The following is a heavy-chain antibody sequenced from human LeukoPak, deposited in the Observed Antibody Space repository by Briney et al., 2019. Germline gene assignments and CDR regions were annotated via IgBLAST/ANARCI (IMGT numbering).Heavy chain of an antibody. CDR3: AKDPNYYDSSGTPNYFDY. J-gene: IGHJ4*02. CDR1: GFTFSSYA. CDR2: ISGSGGST. D-gene: IGHD3-22*01. Sequence: PGGSLRLSCAASGFTFSSYAMSWVRQAPGKGLEWVSAISGSGGSTYYADSVKGRFTISRDNSKNTLYLQMNSLRAEDTAVYYCAKDPNYYDSSGTPNYFDYWGQGTLVTVSS. V-gene: IGHV3-23*01.